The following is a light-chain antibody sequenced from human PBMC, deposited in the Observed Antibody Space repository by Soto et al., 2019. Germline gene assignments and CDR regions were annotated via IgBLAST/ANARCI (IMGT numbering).Light chain of an antibody. CDR2: ATS. V-gene: IGKV3-15*01. CDR1: QSVSSN. J-gene: IGKJ1*01. Sequence: IVITQSPATLSVSPGERASLYCRASQSVSSNLAWYEQKPGQTPRLLIYATSTRETGIPARFSGSGSGTDFTLTISSVQPDDFETYDCQHYNRYSEAFGQGTKVDI. CDR3: QHYNRYSEA.